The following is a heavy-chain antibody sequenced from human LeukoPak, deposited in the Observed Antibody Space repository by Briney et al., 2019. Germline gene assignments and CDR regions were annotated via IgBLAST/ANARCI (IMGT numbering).Heavy chain of an antibody. CDR1: GGSFSNYY. D-gene: IGHD3-9*01. CDR3: ATLTGYYYYYLDV. V-gene: IGHV4-34*01. J-gene: IGHJ6*03. Sequence: SETLSLTCAVYGGSFSNYYWTWIRQPPGKGLEWIGEINHSGSARYNPSLKSRVTISVDTSKNQFSLRLNSVTAANTAVYYCATLTGYYYYYLDVWGKGTTVTISS. CDR2: INHSGSA.